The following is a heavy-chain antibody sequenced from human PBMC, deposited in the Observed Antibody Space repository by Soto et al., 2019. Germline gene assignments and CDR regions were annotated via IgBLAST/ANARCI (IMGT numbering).Heavy chain of an antibody. Sequence: SVKVSCKASGGTFSSYAISWVRQAPGQGLEWMGGIIPIFGTANYAQKFQGRVTITADESTGTAYMELSSLRSEDTAVYYCARDLSSSYYYYGMDVWGQGTTVTVSS. CDR3: ARDLSSSYYYYGMDV. CDR1: GGTFSSYA. D-gene: IGHD6-19*01. CDR2: IIPIFGTA. J-gene: IGHJ6*02. V-gene: IGHV1-69*13.